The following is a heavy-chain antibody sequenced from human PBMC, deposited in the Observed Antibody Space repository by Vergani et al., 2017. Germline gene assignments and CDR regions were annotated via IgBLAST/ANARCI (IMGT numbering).Heavy chain of an antibody. V-gene: IGHV3-7*01. Sequence: EVQLVESGGGLVQPGGSLRLSCAASGFTFSSYWMSWVRQAPGKGLEWVANIKQDGSEKYYVDSVKGRFTISRDNAKNSLYLQMNSLRAEDTAVYYCARGGRYGDYDHPFDYWGQGTLVTVSS. D-gene: IGHD4-17*01. CDR1: GFTFSSYW. CDR3: ARGGRYGDYDHPFDY. J-gene: IGHJ4*02. CDR2: IKQDGSEK.